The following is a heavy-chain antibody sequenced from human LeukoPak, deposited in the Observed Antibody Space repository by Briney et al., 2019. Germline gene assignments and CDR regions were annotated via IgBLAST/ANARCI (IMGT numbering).Heavy chain of an antibody. Sequence: GGSLRLSCAASGFTFSTYAMSWVRQAPGKGLEWVSRIGGGGGGTYYADSVKGRFTISRDNSRNTVYLQMNSLRVEETAVYYCVKHGSLSFFDDWGQGTLVTVSS. CDR2: IGGGGGGT. J-gene: IGHJ4*02. D-gene: IGHD1-26*01. V-gene: IGHV3-23*01. CDR1: GFTFSTYA. CDR3: VKHGSLSFFDD.